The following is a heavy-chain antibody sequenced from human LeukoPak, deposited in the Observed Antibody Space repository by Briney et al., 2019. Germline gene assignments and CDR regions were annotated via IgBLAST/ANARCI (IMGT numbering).Heavy chain of an antibody. CDR3: ARDRSTVDYYGLDV. D-gene: IGHD4-11*01. Sequence: PSETLSLTCTVSGGSISNGDFYWSWIRQPPEKGLEYIGYIYHSGITFYNPSLRSRVSVSIDTYKNQFSLKLSSVTAADTAVYYCARDRSTVDYYGLDVWGQGTTVIVSS. CDR1: GGSISNGDFY. CDR2: IYHSGIT. V-gene: IGHV4-30-4*01. J-gene: IGHJ6*02.